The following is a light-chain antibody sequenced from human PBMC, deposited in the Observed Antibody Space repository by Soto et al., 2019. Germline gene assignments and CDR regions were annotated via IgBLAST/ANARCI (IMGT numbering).Light chain of an antibody. CDR3: QKYNWPPFT. CDR2: AAS. J-gene: IGKJ3*01. Sequence: DIQMTQSPSSLGASVGDRVTISCRASQGIANYLAWYQQKPGEVPKLLIFAASTLHSGVSSRFTGSGSGTEFTLTISSLQPEDVATYYCQKYNWPPFTFGPWTKVEIK. V-gene: IGKV1-27*01. CDR1: QGIANY.